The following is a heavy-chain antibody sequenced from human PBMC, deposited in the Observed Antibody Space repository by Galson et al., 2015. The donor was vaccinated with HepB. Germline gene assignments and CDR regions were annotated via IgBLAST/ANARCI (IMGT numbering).Heavy chain of an antibody. CDR1: GFTFSNSW. V-gene: IGHV3-7*01. D-gene: IGHD2-2*01. CDR2: VKSDGGDT. J-gene: IGHJ5*02. Sequence: SLRLSCAASGFTFSNSWMSWVRQAPGQGLEWEATVKSDGGDTFYVDSVKGRFTISRDNAKDSLYLQINSLRAEDAAVYYCAGIGGRQSMLHSGWTSLFDPWGQGALVTVSS. CDR3: AGIGGRQSMLHSGWTSLFDP.